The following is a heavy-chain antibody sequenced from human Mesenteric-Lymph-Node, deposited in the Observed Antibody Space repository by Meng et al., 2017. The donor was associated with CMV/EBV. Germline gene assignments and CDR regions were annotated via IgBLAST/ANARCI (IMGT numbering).Heavy chain of an antibody. Sequence: LSWTNSGFMFSDCGMSWGRQGTGKGLEWVSGVSGRGGSAFYADSVGGRFTISRDSSKNTLYLQMKSLKAEDTAIYFCARFRGAFDFWGQGALVTVSS. V-gene: IGHV3-23*01. CDR3: ARFRGAFDF. D-gene: IGHD3-16*01. J-gene: IGHJ4*02. CDR1: GFMFSDCG. CDR2: VSGRGGSA.